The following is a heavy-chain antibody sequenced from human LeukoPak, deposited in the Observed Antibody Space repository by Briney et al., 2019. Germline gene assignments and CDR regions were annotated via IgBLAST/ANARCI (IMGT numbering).Heavy chain of an antibody. J-gene: IGHJ1*01. CDR1: GFTFSSYG. CDR2: IRYDGSNK. Sequence: GGSLRLSCAASGFTFSSYGMHWVRQAPGKGLEWVAFIRYDGSNKYYADSVKGRFTISRDNSKNTLYLQMNSLRAEDTAVYYCAKDGGYYYGSEYFQRWGQGTLVTVSS. D-gene: IGHD3-22*01. CDR3: AKDGGYYYGSEYFQR. V-gene: IGHV3-30*02.